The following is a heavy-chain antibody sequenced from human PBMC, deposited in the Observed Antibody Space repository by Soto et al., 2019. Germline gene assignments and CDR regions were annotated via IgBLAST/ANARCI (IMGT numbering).Heavy chain of an antibody. V-gene: IGHV4-34*01. D-gene: IGHD1-7*01. J-gene: IGHJ6*02. CDR2: INHSGST. CDR1: GGSFSGYY. Sequence: SETLSLTCAVYGGSFSGYYWGWIRQPPGKGLEWIGEINHSGSTNYNPSLKSRVTISVDTSKNQFSLKLSSVTAADTAVYYCARDSLGITGTTDYYYGMDVWGQGTTVTVSS. CDR3: ARDSLGITGTTDYYYGMDV.